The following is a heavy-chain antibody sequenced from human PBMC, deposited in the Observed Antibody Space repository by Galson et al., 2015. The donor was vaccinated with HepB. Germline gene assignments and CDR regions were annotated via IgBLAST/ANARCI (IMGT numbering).Heavy chain of an antibody. CDR3: AKDMAVGADAGGYFDY. D-gene: IGHD6-19*01. V-gene: IGHV3-30*18. J-gene: IGHJ4*02. Sequence: SLRLSCAASGFTFSSYGMHWVRQAPGKGLEWVAVISYDGSNKYYADSVKGRFTISRDNSKNTLYLQMNSLRAEDTAVYYCAKDMAVGADAGGYFDYWGQGTLVTVSS. CDR2: ISYDGSNK. CDR1: GFTFSSYG.